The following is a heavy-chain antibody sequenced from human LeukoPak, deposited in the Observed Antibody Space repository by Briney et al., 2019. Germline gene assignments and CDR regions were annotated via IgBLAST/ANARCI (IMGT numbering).Heavy chain of an antibody. CDR3: AKDVESYGYVDRADMDV. CDR1: GYTFTSYF. Sequence: AASVKVSCKASGYTFTSYFMHWMRQAPGQGPEWMGIINPRGGSTEYSHKFQGRLTMTSDTSTSTVYMELNSLRAEDTAVYYCAKDVESYGYVDRADMDVWGKGTTVTISS. D-gene: IGHD5-18*01. CDR2: INPRGGST. V-gene: IGHV1-46*01. J-gene: IGHJ6*03.